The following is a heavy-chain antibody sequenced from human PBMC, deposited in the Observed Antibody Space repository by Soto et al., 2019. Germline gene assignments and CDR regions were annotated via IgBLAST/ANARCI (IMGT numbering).Heavy chain of an antibody. V-gene: IGHV3-9*01. J-gene: IGHJ4*02. CDR1: GFTFDDYA. CDR2: ISWNSGSI. Sequence: EVQLVESGGGLVQPGRSLRLSCAASGFTFDDYAMHWVRQAPGKGLEWVSGISWNSGSIGYADSVKGRFTISRDNAKNSLYLQMNSLRAEDTALYYCAKDRAGTFEGFDYWGQGTLVTVSS. D-gene: IGHD6-13*01. CDR3: AKDRAGTFEGFDY.